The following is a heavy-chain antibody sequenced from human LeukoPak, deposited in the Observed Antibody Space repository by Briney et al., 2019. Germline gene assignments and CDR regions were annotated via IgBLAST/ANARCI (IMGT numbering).Heavy chain of an antibody. V-gene: IGHV4-39*07. J-gene: IGHJ4*02. CDR3: ARDLYYDSSGSFDY. Sequence: PSETLSLTCTVSGGSISSSSSYWGWIRQPPGKGLEWIGSIYYSGSTYYNPSLKSRVTISVDTSKNQFSLKLSSVTAADTAVYYCARDLYYDSSGSFDYWGQGTLVTVSS. CDR2: IYYSGST. D-gene: IGHD3-22*01. CDR1: GGSISSSSSY.